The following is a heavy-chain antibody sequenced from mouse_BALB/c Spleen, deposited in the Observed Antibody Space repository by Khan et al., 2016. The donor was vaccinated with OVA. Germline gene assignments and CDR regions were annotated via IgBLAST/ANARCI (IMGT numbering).Heavy chain of an antibody. CDR3: ARGGAAYYRNNGGAIDY. D-gene: IGHD2-5*01. V-gene: IGHV9-4*02. J-gene: IGHJ4*01. CDR1: GYTFTTAG. CDR2: INTHSGVP. Sequence: QIQLVQSGPELKKPGETVRISCKASGYTFTTAGIQWVQKMPGKGLKWIGWINTHSGVPKYAEDFKGRFAFSLEISVNTAYLQITNLKHEDTATYFSARGGAAYYRNNGGAIDYWGQGTSVTVAS.